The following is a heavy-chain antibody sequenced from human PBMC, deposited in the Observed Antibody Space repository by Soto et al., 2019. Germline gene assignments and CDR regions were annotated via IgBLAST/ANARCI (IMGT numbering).Heavy chain of an antibody. CDR3: ARSKFLEFPSPGFYYYMDV. J-gene: IGHJ6*03. Sequence: QVQLQESGPGLVKPSETLSLTCTVSGGSISSYYWSWIRQPPGKGLEWIGYIYYSGSTNYNPSLKSRVTISVDTSKNQFSLKLSSVTAADTAVYYCARSKFLEFPSPGFYYYMDVWGKGTTVTVSS. D-gene: IGHD3-3*01. CDR1: GGSISSYY. CDR2: IYYSGST. V-gene: IGHV4-59*01.